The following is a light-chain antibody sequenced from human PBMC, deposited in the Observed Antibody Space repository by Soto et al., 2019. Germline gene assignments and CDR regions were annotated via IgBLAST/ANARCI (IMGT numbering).Light chain of an antibody. V-gene: IGLV2-8*01. CDR1: SSDVGGYNY. J-gene: IGLJ2*01. Sequence: QSALTQPPSASGSPGQSVTISCTGTSSDVGGYNYVSWYQQHPDKAPKLMIYEVNKRPSGVPDRFSGSKSGNTASLTVSGLQAEDEADYYCSLCAGGNKVVFGGGTKLTVL. CDR3: SLCAGGNKVV. CDR2: EVN.